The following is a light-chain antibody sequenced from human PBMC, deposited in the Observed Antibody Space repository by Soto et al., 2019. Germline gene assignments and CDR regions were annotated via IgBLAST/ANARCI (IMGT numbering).Light chain of an antibody. J-gene: IGKJ1*01. CDR2: SAS. CDR3: QQYAGSPRT. V-gene: IGKV3-20*01. CDR1: QNLGTLY. Sequence: EIVFTQSPGPLSLSPGERGPLSCRASQNLGTLYLAWFQQKSGQAPRLLIDSASRRATGIPDRFTGSGSGTDFTLTINRVEPEDFAVYFCQQYAGSPRTFGQGTKVDIK.